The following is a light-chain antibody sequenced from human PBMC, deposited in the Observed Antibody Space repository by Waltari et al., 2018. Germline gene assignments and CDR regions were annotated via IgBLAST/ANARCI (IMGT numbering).Light chain of an antibody. CDR3: QSFDIRLSGGVV. Sequence: QSVLTQPPSMSGAPGQRVTISCTGSSSNIGAGHDVHWYQVFPGTAPKLPIYGNNNRPSGFPDRFSGSKSYTSASLAIGGLQAEDEADYYCQSFDIRLSGGVVFGGGTKVTVL. J-gene: IGLJ3*02. V-gene: IGLV1-40*01. CDR1: SSNIGAGHD. CDR2: GNN.